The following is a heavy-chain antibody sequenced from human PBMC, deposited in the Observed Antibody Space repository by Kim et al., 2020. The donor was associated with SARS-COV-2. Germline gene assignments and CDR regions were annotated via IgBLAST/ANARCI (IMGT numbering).Heavy chain of an antibody. D-gene: IGHD5-18*01. Sequence: GGSLRLSCAASGFAFSGFGMSWVRQAPGKGLEYVSVISGSGDRTYYADSVKGRFTISRDNSKNTVYLQMNSLRAEDTALYYCAQDVRSGYAPHWGQGTL. CDR3: AQDVRSGYAPH. J-gene: IGHJ4*02. CDR2: ISGSGDRT. V-gene: IGHV3-23*01. CDR1: GFAFSGFG.